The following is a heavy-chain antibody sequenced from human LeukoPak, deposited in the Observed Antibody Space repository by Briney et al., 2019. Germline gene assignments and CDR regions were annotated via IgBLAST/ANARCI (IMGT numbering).Heavy chain of an antibody. D-gene: IGHD6-6*01. V-gene: IGHV4-39*01. Sequence: SETLSLTCSVSGGSISSSSHYWGWIRQPPGKGLEWIGSIYYSSGSTYYNPSLKSRVTISVDTSKNQVSLKLSSVTAADTAVYYCAGRLEYSSSFNYWGQGILVTVSS. CDR1: GGSISSSSHY. CDR3: AGRLEYSSSFNY. CDR2: IYYSSGST. J-gene: IGHJ4*02.